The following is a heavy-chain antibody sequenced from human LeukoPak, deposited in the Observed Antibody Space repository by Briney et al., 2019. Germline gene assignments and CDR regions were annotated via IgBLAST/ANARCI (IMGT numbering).Heavy chain of an antibody. CDR2: ISGSGGST. D-gene: IGHD3-22*01. J-gene: IGHJ1*01. V-gene: IGHV3-23*01. CDR1: GFAFSSYA. Sequence: GGSLRLSCAASGFAFSSYAMSWVRQAPGKGLEWVSAISGSGGSTYYADSVKGRFTISRDNSKNTLYLQMNSLRAEDTAVYYCAKDRPGGYYHEYFQHWGQGTLVTVSS. CDR3: AKDRPGGYYHEYFQH.